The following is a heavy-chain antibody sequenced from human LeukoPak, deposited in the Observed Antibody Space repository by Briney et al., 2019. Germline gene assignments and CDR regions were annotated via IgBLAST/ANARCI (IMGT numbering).Heavy chain of an antibody. D-gene: IGHD1-26*01. V-gene: IGHV3-21*01. CDR2: ISSSSSYI. CDR3: ARVGNRYYFDY. J-gene: IGHJ4*02. CDR1: GFTFSSYS. Sequence: GGSLRLSCAASGFTFSSYSMNWVRQASGKGLEWVSSISSSSSYIYYADSVKGRFTISRDNAKNSLYLQMNSLRAEDTAVYYCARVGNRYYFDYWGQGTLVTVSS.